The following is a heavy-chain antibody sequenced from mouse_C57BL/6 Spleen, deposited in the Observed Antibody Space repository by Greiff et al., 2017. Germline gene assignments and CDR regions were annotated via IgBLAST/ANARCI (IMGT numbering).Heavy chain of an antibody. V-gene: IGHV1-64*01. Sequence: QVQLQQPGAELVKPGASVKLSCKASGYTFTSYWMHWVKQRPGQGLEWIGMIHPNSGSTNYNEKFKSKATLTVDKSSSTAYMQLSSLTSEDSAVYYCAREMANYYGISYGYFDVWGTGTTVTFSS. CDR1: GYTFTSYW. CDR2: IHPNSGST. J-gene: IGHJ1*03. CDR3: AREMANYYGISYGYFDV. D-gene: IGHD1-1*01.